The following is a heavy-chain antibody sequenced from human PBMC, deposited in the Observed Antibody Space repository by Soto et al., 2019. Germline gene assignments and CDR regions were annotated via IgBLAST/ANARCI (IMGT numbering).Heavy chain of an antibody. CDR2: IYYSGST. J-gene: IGHJ6*03. Sequence: QLQLQESGPGLVKPSETLSLTCTVSGGSISSSSYYWGWIRQPPGKGLEWIGSIYYSGSTYYNPYLKSRVTISVDTSKNHFSLKLSSVTAADTAVYYCARHVGYSSSWYNYYYMDVWGKGTTVTVSS. CDR1: GGSISSSSYY. D-gene: IGHD6-13*01. CDR3: ARHVGYSSSWYNYYYMDV. V-gene: IGHV4-39*01.